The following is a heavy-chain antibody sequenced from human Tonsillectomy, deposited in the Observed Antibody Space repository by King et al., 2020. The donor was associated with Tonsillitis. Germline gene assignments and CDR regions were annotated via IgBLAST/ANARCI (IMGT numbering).Heavy chain of an antibody. CDR3: ARDGDYGDFDY. CDR2: IKQDGSEK. V-gene: IGHV3-7*01. D-gene: IGHD4-17*01. J-gene: IGHJ4*02. CDR1: GFTFSSYW. Sequence: VQLVESGGGLVQPGGSLRLSCAASGFTFSSYWMSWVRQAPGKGLEWVANIKQDGSEKFYVDSVKGRFTISRDNAKNSLYLQMNSLRAEDTAVYYCARDGDYGDFDYWGQGTLVTVSS.